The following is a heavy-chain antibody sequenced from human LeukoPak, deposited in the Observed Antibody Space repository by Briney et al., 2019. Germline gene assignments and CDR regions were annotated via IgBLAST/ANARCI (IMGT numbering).Heavy chain of an antibody. V-gene: IGHV1-58*02. CDR3: AAETYIQGCCNFDV. J-gene: IGHJ3*01. Sequence: GASVKASCKTSGLTFSTSAIQWVRQARGQSLEWMGWIVVGNGNTRYAQKLQERLTITRDMSTSTAYMELSSLRSEDTAVYYCAAETYIQGCCNFDVWGQGTLITVSS. CDR1: GLTFSTSA. D-gene: IGHD2/OR15-2a*01. CDR2: IVVGNGNT.